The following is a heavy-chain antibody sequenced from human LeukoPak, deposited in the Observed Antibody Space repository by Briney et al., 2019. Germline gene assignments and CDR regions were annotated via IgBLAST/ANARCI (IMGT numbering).Heavy chain of an antibody. D-gene: IGHD2-8*01. CDR3: ARGGSNGSMIY. CDR2: ISSSSSTI. CDR1: GFTFSNYS. J-gene: IGHJ4*02. V-gene: IGHV3-48*01. Sequence: GGSLRLSCAASGFTFSNYSMNWVRQAPGKGLEWVSYISSSSSTIYYADSVKGRFTISRDNAKNSLYLQMNSLRAEDTAVYYCARGGSNGSMIYWGQGTLVTVSS.